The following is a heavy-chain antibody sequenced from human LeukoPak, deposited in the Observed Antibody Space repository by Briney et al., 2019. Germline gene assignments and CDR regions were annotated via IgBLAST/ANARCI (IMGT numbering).Heavy chain of an antibody. J-gene: IGHJ4*02. Sequence: ASVKVSCKASGYTFTDYHIHWVRQAPGQGLEWMGWINPNGGGTNYAGKFQGRVTMTRDTSISTAYMGLSSLRSDDTAVYYCARRHTDSSEGFDSWGQGTLVTVSS. CDR3: ARRHTDSSEGFDS. CDR1: GYTFTDYH. D-gene: IGHD6-6*01. CDR2: INPNGGGT. V-gene: IGHV1-2*02.